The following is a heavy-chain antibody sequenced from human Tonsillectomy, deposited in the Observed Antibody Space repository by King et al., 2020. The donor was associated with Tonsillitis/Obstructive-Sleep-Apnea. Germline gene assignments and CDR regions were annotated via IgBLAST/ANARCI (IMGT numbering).Heavy chain of an antibody. CDR1: GFTFSSYW. Sequence: VQLVESGGGLIQPGGSLRLSCAASGFTFSSYWMHWVRQAPGKGPVWVSRINSDGISTSYADSVKGRFTISRDNAKNTLYLQMNSLRAEDTAVYYCARGDSVYPYYHYYAMDVWGQGTTVTVSS. CDR3: ARGDSVYPYYHYYAMDV. J-gene: IGHJ6*02. CDR2: INSDGIST. V-gene: IGHV3-74*01. D-gene: IGHD5/OR15-5a*01.